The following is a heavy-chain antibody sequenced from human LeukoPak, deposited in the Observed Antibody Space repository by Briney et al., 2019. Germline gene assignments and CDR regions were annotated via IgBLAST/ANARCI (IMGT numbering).Heavy chain of an antibody. D-gene: IGHD6-13*01. J-gene: IGHJ4*02. Sequence: PGGSLRLSCAASGFTFSSYEMNWVRQAPGKGLEWVSYISSSGSTIYYADSVKGRFTISRDNAKNSLYLQMNSLRAEDTAVYYCAREYISWYDYWGQGTLVTVSS. CDR3: AREYISWYDY. CDR2: ISSSGSTI. CDR1: GFTFSSYE. V-gene: IGHV3-48*03.